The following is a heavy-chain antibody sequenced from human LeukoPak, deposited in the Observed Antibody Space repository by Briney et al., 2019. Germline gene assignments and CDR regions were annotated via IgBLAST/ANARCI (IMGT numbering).Heavy chain of an antibody. CDR3: ARDLNLGTTDSY. CDR2: ISGSGGST. D-gene: IGHD4-4*01. Sequence: GGSLRLSCAASGFTFSTYAMSWVRQAPGKGLEWVSGISGSGGSTYYADSVKGRFTISRDNSKNTLSLQMNSLRDDDTAVYYCARDLNLGTTDSYWGQGTLVTVSS. J-gene: IGHJ4*02. V-gene: IGHV3-23*01. CDR1: GFTFSTYA.